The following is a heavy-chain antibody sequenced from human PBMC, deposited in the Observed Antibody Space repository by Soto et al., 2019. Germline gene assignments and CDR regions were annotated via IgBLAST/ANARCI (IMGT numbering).Heavy chain of an antibody. J-gene: IGHJ5*02. Sequence: ASVKVSCKASGYTFTSYGISWVRQAPGQGLEWMGWISAYNGNTNYAQKLQGRVTMTTDTSTSTAYMELRSLRSDDTAVYYCARDGYYYGSGSYYNSGPWGQGTLVTVSS. CDR3: ARDGYYYGSGSYYNSGP. CDR1: GYTFTSYG. CDR2: ISAYNGNT. V-gene: IGHV1-18*01. D-gene: IGHD3-10*01.